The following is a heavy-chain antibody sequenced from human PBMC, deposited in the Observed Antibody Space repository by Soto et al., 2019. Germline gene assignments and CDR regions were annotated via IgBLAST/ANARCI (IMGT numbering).Heavy chain of an antibody. CDR1: GFTFDDYA. CDR2: ISWNSGSI. D-gene: IGHD6-19*01. CDR3: AKGPSSGLWLVQYYFDY. J-gene: IGHJ4*02. Sequence: GGSLRLSCAASGFTFDDYAMHWVRQAPGKGLEWVSGISWNSGSIGYADSVKGRFTISRDNAKNSLYLQMNSLRAEDTALYYCAKGPSSGLWLVQYYFDYWGQGTLVTVSS. V-gene: IGHV3-9*01.